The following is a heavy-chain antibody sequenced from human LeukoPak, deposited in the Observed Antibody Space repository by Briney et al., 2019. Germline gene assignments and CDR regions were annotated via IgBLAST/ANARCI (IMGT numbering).Heavy chain of an antibody. CDR2: ISVSSGYI. Sequence: PGGSLRLSCAASGFTFSSYSMNWVRRAPGKGPEWVSSISVSSGYIYYAHSVKGRFTISRDNAKTSLYPQMNSLTAEDTAVYSCATAPGYSGHDPYPPHWFDPWGQGTLVTVSS. CDR3: ATAPGYSGHDPYPPHWFDP. CDR1: GFTFSSYS. J-gene: IGHJ5*02. V-gene: IGHV3-21*01. D-gene: IGHD5-12*01.